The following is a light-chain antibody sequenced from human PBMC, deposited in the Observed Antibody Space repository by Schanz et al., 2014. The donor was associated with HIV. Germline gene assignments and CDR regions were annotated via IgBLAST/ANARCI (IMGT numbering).Light chain of an antibody. CDR3: AGWDDSLNVWV. CDR1: SSNIRTNA. V-gene: IGLV1-44*01. J-gene: IGLJ3*02. CDR2: NTY. Sequence: QSVLTQPPSASGTPGQRVTISCSVSSSNIRTNAVNWYQQLPGTAPKLLIYNTYHRPSGVPDRFSGSQSDSSASLAISGLQSEDEADYYCAGWDDSLNVWVFGGGTKLTVL.